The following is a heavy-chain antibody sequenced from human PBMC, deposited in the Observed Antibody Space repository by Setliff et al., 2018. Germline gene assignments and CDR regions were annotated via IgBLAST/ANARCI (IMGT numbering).Heavy chain of an antibody. V-gene: IGHV4-39*07. CDR3: ARYDSSGYSETYYVDE. CDR2: IYYSGST. Sequence: SETLSLTCTVSGGSISSSSYYWGWIRQPPGKGLEWIGSIYYSGSTYYNPSLKSRVTISVDTSKNQFSLRLSSVTAADTAIYYCARYDSSGYSETYYVDEWGQGTLVTVSA. CDR1: GGSISSSSYY. D-gene: IGHD3-22*01. J-gene: IGHJ4*02.